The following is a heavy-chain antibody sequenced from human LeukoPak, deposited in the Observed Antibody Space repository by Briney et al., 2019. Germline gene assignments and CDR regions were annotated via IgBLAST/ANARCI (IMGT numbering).Heavy chain of an antibody. Sequence: GSLRLSCAASRFTFSSYAMTWVRQAPGKGLEWVSGISGSGFNTYYADSVKGRFTISRDNSKNTPYLQMNSLRAEDTAVYYCAKRGVGIAAAIDYWGQGTLVTVSS. CDR1: RFTFSSYA. CDR2: ISGSGFNT. J-gene: IGHJ4*02. V-gene: IGHV3-23*01. CDR3: AKRGVGIAAAIDY. D-gene: IGHD6-13*01.